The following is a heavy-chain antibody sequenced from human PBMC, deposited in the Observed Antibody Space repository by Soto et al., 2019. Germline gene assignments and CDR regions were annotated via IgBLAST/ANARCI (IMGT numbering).Heavy chain of an antibody. Sequence: QTLTLTCDLSGDRVSSTSAAWNWTRQSPSRGLELLGRPYYRSKWIHEYTRSMESRLHMTPDLSKNQFALDIYSVTPEDTAVYYCEVVVWFLGFDVWGQGSPVTVSS. CDR3: EVVVWFLGFDV. D-gene: IGHD3-22*01. CDR1: GDRVSSTSAA. CDR2: PYYRSKWIH. J-gene: IGHJ6*02. V-gene: IGHV6-1*01.